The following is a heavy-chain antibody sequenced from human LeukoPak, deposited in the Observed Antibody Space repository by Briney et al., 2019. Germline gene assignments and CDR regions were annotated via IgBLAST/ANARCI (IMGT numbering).Heavy chain of an antibody. Sequence: PSETLSLTCSVSGGSINSSTYYWGWIRQPPGKGLEWIGTLYYTGSTYYNPSLKSRVTISVDTSKNQFSLKLSSATAADTAVYYCACRVDTAMVIAYWGQGILVTVSS. D-gene: IGHD5-18*01. J-gene: IGHJ4*02. CDR1: GGSINSSTYY. V-gene: IGHV4-39*01. CDR2: LYYTGST. CDR3: ACRVDTAMVIAY.